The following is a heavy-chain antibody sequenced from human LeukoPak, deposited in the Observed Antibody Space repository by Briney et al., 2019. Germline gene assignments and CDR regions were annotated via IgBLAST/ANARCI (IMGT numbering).Heavy chain of an antibody. CDR2: ISSSGTTV. CDR3: ARAAGYQLLFGYYYYMDV. J-gene: IGHJ6*03. CDR1: GFPFSDYY. V-gene: IGHV3-11*01. D-gene: IGHD2-2*01. Sequence: GGSLRLSCAASGFPFSDYYMTWIRQAPGKGLEWVSCISSSGTTVYSADSVKGRFTVSRDNARNSLSLQMNSLRAEDTAVYYCARAAGYQLLFGYYYYMDVWGKGTTVTISS.